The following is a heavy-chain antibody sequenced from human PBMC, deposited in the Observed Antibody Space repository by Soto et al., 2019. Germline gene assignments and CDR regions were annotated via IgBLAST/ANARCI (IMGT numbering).Heavy chain of an antibody. J-gene: IGHJ6*02. Sequence: PRLSCAASGFTFSSYAMHWVRQAPGKGLEWVAVISYDGSNKYYADSVKGRFTISRDNSKNTLYLQMNSLRAEDTAVYYCARDQGASSSSSIEYYGMDVWGQGTTVTVSS. D-gene: IGHD6-6*01. CDR1: GFTFSSYA. V-gene: IGHV3-30-3*01. CDR2: ISYDGSNK. CDR3: ARDQGASSSSSIEYYGMDV.